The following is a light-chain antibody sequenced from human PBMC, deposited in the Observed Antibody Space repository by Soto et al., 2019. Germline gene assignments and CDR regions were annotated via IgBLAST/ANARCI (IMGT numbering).Light chain of an antibody. J-gene: IGKJ1*01. V-gene: IGKV3-20*01. CDR1: QSVSSSY. CDR2: AAS. CDR3: QQYGSSST. Sequence: EIVLTQSPCTLSLSPGERATLSCRASQSVSSSYLAWYQQKPGQAPRLLIYAASSRATGIPDRFSGSGSGTDFSLTISRLEPEDFAVYYCQQYGSSSTFGQGTKVDIK.